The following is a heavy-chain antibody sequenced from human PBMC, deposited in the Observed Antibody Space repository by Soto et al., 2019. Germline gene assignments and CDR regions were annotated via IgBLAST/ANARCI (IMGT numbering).Heavy chain of an antibody. CDR1: GGSISSYY. CDR3: ARGTSPTAAGEHIDY. Sequence: PSETLSLTCTVSGGSISSYYWSWIRQPPGKGLEWIGYIYYSGGTNYAQKFQGWVTMTRDTSISTAYMELSRLRSDDTAVYYCARGTSPTAAGEHIDYWGQGTLVTVSS. J-gene: IGHJ4*02. V-gene: IGHV4-59*01. CDR2: IYYSGGT. D-gene: IGHD6-13*01.